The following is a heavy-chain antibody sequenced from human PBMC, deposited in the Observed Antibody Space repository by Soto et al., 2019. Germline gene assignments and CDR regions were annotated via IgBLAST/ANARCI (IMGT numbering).Heavy chain of an antibody. CDR1: GFTFSSYA. Sequence: GSLSLSCAASGFTFSSYAMSWVRQAPGKGLEWVSAISGSGGSTYYADSVKGRFTISRDNSKNTLYLQMNSLRAEDTAVYYCAHKPKGNWFDPWGQGTLVTVSS. V-gene: IGHV3-23*01. J-gene: IGHJ5*02. CDR3: AHKPKGNWFDP. CDR2: ISGSGGST.